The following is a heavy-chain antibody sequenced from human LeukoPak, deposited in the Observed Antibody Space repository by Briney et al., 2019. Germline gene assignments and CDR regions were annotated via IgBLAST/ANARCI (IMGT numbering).Heavy chain of an antibody. CDR3: ARGDTAMKFDC. D-gene: IGHD5-18*01. J-gene: IGHJ4*02. CDR1: GYGFTSYW. Sequence: GESLKISCKGSGYGFTSYWIGWVRQMPGKGLEWMGIIYPGDSDTRYSPSFQGQVTLSADKSISTAYLQWSSLKASDSAMYYCARGDTAMKFDCWGQGTLVTVSS. V-gene: IGHV5-51*01. CDR2: IYPGDSDT.